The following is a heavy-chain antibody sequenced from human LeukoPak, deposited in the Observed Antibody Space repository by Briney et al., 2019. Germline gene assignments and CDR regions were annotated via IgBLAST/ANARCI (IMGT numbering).Heavy chain of an antibody. V-gene: IGHV3-30*18. CDR1: GFTFSSYG. J-gene: IGHJ4*02. CDR2: ISYDGSNK. CDR3: AKKGYYDGSGYYMYYFDH. D-gene: IGHD3-22*01. Sequence: GRSLRLSCAASGFTFSSYGMHWVRQAPGRGLEWVAVISYDGSNKYYADSVKGRFTISRDNSKNTLYLQMNSLRAEDTAVYYCAKKGYYDGSGYYMYYFDHWGQGTLVTVSS.